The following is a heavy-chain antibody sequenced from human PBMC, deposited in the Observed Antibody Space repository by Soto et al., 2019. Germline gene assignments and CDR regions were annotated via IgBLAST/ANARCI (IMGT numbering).Heavy chain of an antibody. CDR3: ARDRSYSLDV. CDR1: GSTFSNDW. CDR2: INSDGSST. J-gene: IGHJ6*02. Sequence: HPGGSLRLSCAVSGSTFSNDWMHWVRQAPGKGLVWVSHINSDGSSTNYADFVKGRFTIARDNAKNTVYLQMNSLRAEDTAVYYCARDRSYSLDVWGQGTTFTVS. V-gene: IGHV3-74*01.